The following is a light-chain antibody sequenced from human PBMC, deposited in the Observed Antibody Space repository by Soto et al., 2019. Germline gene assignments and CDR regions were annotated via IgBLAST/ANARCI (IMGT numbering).Light chain of an antibody. Sequence: QSALTQPASVSGSPGQSITISCAGTMRDVGAYNLVSWYQQHPGRAPQLIIYEVRNRPSGISFRFSGSKSGSTASLTISGLQAEDEADYYCCSYAGRSTWDVVFGGGTKLTVL. CDR1: MRDVGAYNL. V-gene: IGLV2-23*02. J-gene: IGLJ2*01. CDR2: EVR. CDR3: CSYAGRSTWDVV.